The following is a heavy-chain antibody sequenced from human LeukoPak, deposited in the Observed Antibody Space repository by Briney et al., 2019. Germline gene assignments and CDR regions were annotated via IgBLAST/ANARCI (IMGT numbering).Heavy chain of an antibody. D-gene: IGHD3-22*01. Sequence: GGSLRLSCAASGVTFSSYWMTWVRQAPGKGLEWVANIKQDGSQKFYLDSVKGRFTISRDNAKESLFLQMNSLRAEDTAVYYCARHYDSTAYSLDYWGQGTLVTVSS. J-gene: IGHJ4*02. CDR1: GVTFSSYW. CDR3: ARHYDSTAYSLDY. V-gene: IGHV3-7*01. CDR2: IKQDGSQK.